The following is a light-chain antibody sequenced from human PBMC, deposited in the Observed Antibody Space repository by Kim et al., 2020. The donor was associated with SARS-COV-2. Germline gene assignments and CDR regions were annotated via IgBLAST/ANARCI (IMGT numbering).Light chain of an antibody. V-gene: IGLV3-1*01. Sequence: VSPGQTASITCSGDKLGDKYACWYQQKPGQAPVLVIYQDSKRPSGIPERFSGSNSGNTATLTISGTQAMDEADYYCQAWDSSTANVFGTGTKVTVL. J-gene: IGLJ1*01. CDR1: KLGDKY. CDR3: QAWDSSTANV. CDR2: QDS.